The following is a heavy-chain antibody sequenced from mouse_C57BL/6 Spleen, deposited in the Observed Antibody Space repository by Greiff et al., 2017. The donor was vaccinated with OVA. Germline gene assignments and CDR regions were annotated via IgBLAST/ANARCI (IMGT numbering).Heavy chain of an antibody. CDR2: ISYDGSN. V-gene: IGHV3-6*01. D-gene: IGHD3-3*01. Sequence: EVKLQESGPGLVKPSQSLSLTCSVTGYSITSGYYWNWIRQFPGNKLEWRGYISYDGSNNYNPSLKNRISITRDTSKNQFFLKLNSVTTEDTATYYCAREGDGYYFDYWGQGTTLTVSS. J-gene: IGHJ2*01. CDR3: AREGDGYYFDY. CDR1: GYSITSGYY.